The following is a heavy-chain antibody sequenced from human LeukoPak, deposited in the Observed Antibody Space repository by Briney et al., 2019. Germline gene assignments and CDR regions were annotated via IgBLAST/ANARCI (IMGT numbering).Heavy chain of an antibody. V-gene: IGHV3-30-3*01. CDR3: ARGYSSGWYNWFDP. D-gene: IGHD6-19*01. J-gene: IGHJ5*02. CDR2: ISYDGSNK. CDR1: GFTFSSYA. Sequence: PGGSLRLSCAASGFTFSSYAMHWVHQAPGKGLEWVAVISYDGSNKYYADSVKGRFTISRDNSKNTLYLQMNSLKAEDTAVYYCARGYSSGWYNWFDPWGQGTLVTVSS.